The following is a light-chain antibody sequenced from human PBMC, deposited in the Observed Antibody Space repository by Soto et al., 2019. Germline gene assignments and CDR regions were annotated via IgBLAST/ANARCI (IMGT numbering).Light chain of an antibody. CDR1: SSNIGSNT. CDR2: NSN. Sequence: QSVLTQPPSASGTPGQRVTISCSGSSSNIGSNTVNWYQQLPGTAPKLLIYNSNQRPSGVPDRFSGSKSGTSASLAISGLQSEDEADYYCAAWDDSLSGLYVFGTGTKVTVL. J-gene: IGLJ1*01. V-gene: IGLV1-44*01. CDR3: AAWDDSLSGLYV.